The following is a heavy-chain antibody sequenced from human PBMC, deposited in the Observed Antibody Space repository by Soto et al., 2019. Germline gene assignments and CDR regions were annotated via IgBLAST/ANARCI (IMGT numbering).Heavy chain of an antibody. J-gene: IGHJ5*02. V-gene: IGHV4-39*01. CDR1: GGSIGSSSYY. CDR2: LYYTGTT. D-gene: IGHD2-2*01. CDR3: GAFCSTISCYHCFDP. Sequence: SETLSLTCSVSGGSIGSSSYYFGWIRQPPGKGLEWIGSLYYTGTTYYNSSLKSRVTISADKSQNQFSLRLSSVTAAATAVYYCGAFCSTISCYHCFDPWGQGTLVTVSS.